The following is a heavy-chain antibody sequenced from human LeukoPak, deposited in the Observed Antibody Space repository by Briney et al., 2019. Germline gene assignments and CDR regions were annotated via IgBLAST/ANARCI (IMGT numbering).Heavy chain of an antibody. CDR1: GFTFSSYV. V-gene: IGHV3-23*01. J-gene: IGHJ5*02. CDR3: AKDSGATIMGDWFDP. CDR2: ISGSGGST. Sequence: PGGSLRLSCAASGFTFSSYVMSWVRQAPGKGLEWVSAISGSGGSTYYADSVKGRFTISRDNSKNTLYLQMNSLRAEDTAVYYCAKDSGATIMGDWFDPWGQGTLVTVSS. D-gene: IGHD5-12*01.